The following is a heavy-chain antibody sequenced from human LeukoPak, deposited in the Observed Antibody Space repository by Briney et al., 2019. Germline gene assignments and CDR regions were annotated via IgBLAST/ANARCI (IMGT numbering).Heavy chain of an antibody. D-gene: IGHD3-9*01. CDR1: GGSISSYY. Sequence: TSETLSLTCTVSGGSISSYYWSWIRQPPGKGLEWIGYIYYSGSTNYNSSLKSRVTISVDTSKNQFSLKLSSVTAADTAVYYCARVTYYDILTGYQSVDAFDIWGQGTMVTVSS. J-gene: IGHJ3*02. V-gene: IGHV4-59*01. CDR3: ARVTYYDILTGYQSVDAFDI. CDR2: IYYSGST.